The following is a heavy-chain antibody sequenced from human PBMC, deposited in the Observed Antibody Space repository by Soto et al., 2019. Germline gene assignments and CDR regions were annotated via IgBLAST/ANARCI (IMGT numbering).Heavy chain of an antibody. Sequence: QVQLVESGGGLVKPGGSLRLSCAASGFTFSDYYMSWIRQAPGKGLEWVSYISSTGSTTYYADSVRGRFTMSRDNAKRSLYLQVNSLRADDTAVYFCARGGQTYYFADWGQGTLVTVSS. CDR3: ARGGQTYYFAD. CDR1: GFTFSDYY. J-gene: IGHJ4*02. V-gene: IGHV3-11*01. CDR2: ISSTGSTT.